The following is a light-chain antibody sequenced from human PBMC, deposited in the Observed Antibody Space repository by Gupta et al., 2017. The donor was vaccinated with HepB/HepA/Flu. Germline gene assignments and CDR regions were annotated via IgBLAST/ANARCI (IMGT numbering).Light chain of an antibody. J-gene: IGKJ2*01. CDR1: QSISTY. Sequence: DIQMTQSPFSLSASVGDRVTITCRANQSISTYLNWYQQKVGKAPKLLIFAASRLQSGVPSRFSGSGSGTDFTLTISSLQAEDFATYYCQQSYRTPSTFGRWTKLEI. V-gene: IGKV1-39*01. CDR3: QQSYRTPST. CDR2: AAS.